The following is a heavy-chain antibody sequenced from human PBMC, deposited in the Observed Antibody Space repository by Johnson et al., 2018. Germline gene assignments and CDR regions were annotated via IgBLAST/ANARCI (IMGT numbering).Heavy chain of an antibody. Sequence: VQLQESGGGVVQPGRSLTLSCAASGFTFSKTAMHWVRQAAGQGLEWVSYINNGGSTIYYADSVKGRFPISRDNAKNSLYLQMNSQRAEDTAVYYCARELEGGWSSGAFDIWGQGTMVTVSS. CDR1: GFTFSKTA. V-gene: IGHV3-48*04. D-gene: IGHD3-16*01. CDR3: ARELEGGWSSGAFDI. CDR2: INNGGSTI. J-gene: IGHJ3*02.